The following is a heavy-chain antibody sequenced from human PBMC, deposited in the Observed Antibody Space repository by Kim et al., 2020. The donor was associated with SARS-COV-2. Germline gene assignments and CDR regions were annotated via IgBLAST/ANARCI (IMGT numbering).Heavy chain of an antibody. CDR1: GFTFSSYW. CDR3: AIDYYDSSGYGYFDY. Sequence: GGSLRLSCAASGFTFSSYWISWVRQAPGKGLEWVANIKQDGSEKYYVDSVKGRVTISRDNAKNSLYLQMNSLRAEDTAVYYCAIDYYDSSGYGYFDYWGQGTLVTVSS. CDR2: IKQDGSEK. D-gene: IGHD3-22*01. V-gene: IGHV3-7*01. J-gene: IGHJ4*02.